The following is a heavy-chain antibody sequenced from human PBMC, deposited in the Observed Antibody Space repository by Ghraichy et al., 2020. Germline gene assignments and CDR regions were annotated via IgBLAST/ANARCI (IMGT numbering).Heavy chain of an antibody. CDR3: VKDVGRGYAYGPNYGMDV. Sequence: GMKYVSAISRNGGGTYYAASVKGRFTISRDNSKNTLYVQMSSLRAEDTAIYYCVKDVGRGYAYGPNYGMDVWGQG. J-gene: IGHJ6*02. D-gene: IGHD5-18*01. CDR2: ISRNGGGT. V-gene: IGHV3-64*05.